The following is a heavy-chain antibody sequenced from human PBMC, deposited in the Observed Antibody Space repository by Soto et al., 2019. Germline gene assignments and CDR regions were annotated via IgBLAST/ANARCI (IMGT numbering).Heavy chain of an antibody. J-gene: IGHJ4*02. D-gene: IGHD6-6*01. CDR2: IYNSGSP. CDR1: GASISSDY. Sequence: QVQLQESGPGLVKPSETLSLTCTVSGASISSDYWSWIRQPPGQGLEWIGYIYNSGSPNFNPSLQSRVSISLDTSTNQVSLKMTSLTAADTAVYYCAMGQSWKLVDYWGQGTLVTVSS. V-gene: IGHV4-59*01. CDR3: AMGQSWKLVDY.